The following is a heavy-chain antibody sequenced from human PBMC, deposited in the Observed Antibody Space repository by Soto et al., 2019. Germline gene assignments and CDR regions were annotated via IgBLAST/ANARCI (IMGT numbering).Heavy chain of an antibody. D-gene: IGHD1-26*01. CDR3: ARDILPGGPRAKGEWEV. CDR2: INPDNGNT. Sequence: QVQLVQSGAEVRKPGASVNISCRASGFSFSDNLIHWVRQAPGQSLEWMGLINPDNGNTRYSQTFQGRVTISRHSSARIADVEVSAPTAEDTAVKSGARDILPGGPRAKGEWEVGGQGTTATVSA. J-gene: IGHJ3*01. V-gene: IGHV1-3*01. CDR1: GFSFSDNL.